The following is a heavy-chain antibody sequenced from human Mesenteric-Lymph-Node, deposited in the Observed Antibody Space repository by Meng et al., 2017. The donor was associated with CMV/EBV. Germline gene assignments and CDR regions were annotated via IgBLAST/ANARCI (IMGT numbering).Heavy chain of an antibody. CDR1: GGSFSGYY. CDR2: INHSGST. D-gene: IGHD3-9*01. Sequence: VQLHQGGAGLLMPSETLSVTCAVYGGSFSGYYWNWIRQSPEKGLEWIGEINHSGSTTYNPSFTSRIIISVDTSTNQISLNMSSVTAADTAVYYCARGSSYDILTGYFDYWGQGALVTVSS. J-gene: IGHJ4*02. CDR3: ARGSSYDILTGYFDY. V-gene: IGHV4-34*01.